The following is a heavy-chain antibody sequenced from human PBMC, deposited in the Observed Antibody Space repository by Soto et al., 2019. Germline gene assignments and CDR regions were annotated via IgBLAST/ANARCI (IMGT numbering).Heavy chain of an antibody. CDR3: ARDLPVALGSRSYYYYYYGMDV. Sequence: AALKVSCKAAGYSFTGYYMHWVRHAPGQGLEWMGWINPNSGGTNYAQKFQGRVTMTRDTSISTAYMELSRLRSDDTAVYYCARDLPVALGSRSYYYYYYGMDVWGQGTTVTVSS. V-gene: IGHV1-2*02. CDR1: GYSFTGYY. J-gene: IGHJ6*02. CDR2: INPNSGGT. D-gene: IGHD3-16*01.